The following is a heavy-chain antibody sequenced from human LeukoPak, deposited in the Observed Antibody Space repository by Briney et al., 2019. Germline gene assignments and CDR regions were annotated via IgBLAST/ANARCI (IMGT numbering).Heavy chain of an antibody. CDR2: ITGAGDRT. CDR3: AKARYTSSGYHFAY. V-gene: IGHV3-23*01. D-gene: IGHD6-13*01. Sequence: GGSLRLSCAASGFTFSSYAMSWVRQAPGKGLEWVSTITGAGDRTYYAESVKGRFTISRDNSNNAIFLQMDSLRAEDTALYYCAKARYTSSGYHFAYWGQGTLVSVSS. CDR1: GFTFSSYA. J-gene: IGHJ4*02.